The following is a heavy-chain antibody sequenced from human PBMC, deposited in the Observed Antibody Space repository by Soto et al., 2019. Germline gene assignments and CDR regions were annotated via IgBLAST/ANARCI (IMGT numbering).Heavy chain of an antibody. D-gene: IGHD3-22*01. CDR1: GYTFTSYG. CDR3: ARGELSGYPLRGDALDI. V-gene: IGHV1-18*01. J-gene: IGHJ3*02. Sequence: VSVKVSCKASGYTFTSYGISCVRQAPGQGLEWMGWISAYNGNTNYAQKLQGRVTMTTDTSTSTAYMELRSLRSDDTAVYYCARGELSGYPLRGDALDIWGQGTMVTVSS. CDR2: ISAYNGNT.